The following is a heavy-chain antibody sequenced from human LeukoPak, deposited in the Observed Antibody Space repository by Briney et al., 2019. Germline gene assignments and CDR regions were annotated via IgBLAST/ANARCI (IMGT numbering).Heavy chain of an antibody. D-gene: IGHD5-24*01. Sequence: GASVKVSCKASGYTFTGYYMHWVRQAPGQGLEWMGWINPNSGGTNYAQKFQGRVTMTRDTSISTAYMELSGLRSDDTAVYYCARVEADYYYYYGMDVWGQGTTVTVSS. CDR1: GYTFTGYY. J-gene: IGHJ6*02. CDR3: ARVEADYYYYYGMDV. V-gene: IGHV1-2*02. CDR2: INPNSGGT.